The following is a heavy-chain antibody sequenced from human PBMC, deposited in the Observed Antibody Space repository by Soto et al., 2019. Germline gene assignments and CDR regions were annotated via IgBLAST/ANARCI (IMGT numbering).Heavy chain of an antibody. CDR1: GFTFSSYS. Sequence: EMQLVESGGGLVKPGGSLRLSCAASGFTFSSYSMNWVRQAPGKGLEWVSSISSSSSYIYYADSVKGRFSIYRDNAKNSLYRHMNGLGAEDTAVYYGARDSPRGYGMDVWGQATTVTVSS. CDR2: ISSSSSYI. J-gene: IGHJ6*01. V-gene: IGHV3-21*06. CDR3: ARDSPRGYGMDV.